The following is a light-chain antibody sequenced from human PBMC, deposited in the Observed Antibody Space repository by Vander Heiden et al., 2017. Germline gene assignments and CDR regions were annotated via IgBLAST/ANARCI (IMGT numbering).Light chain of an antibody. V-gene: IGLV1-44*01. CDR2: YIK. CDR1: SSNLGRNT. Sequence: QSVLTQPPSASGTPGQRVTIPCSGSSSNLGRNTVNWYQQVTGPGPTLLLYYIKTRPSGVPDRFSGSKSATSASLASSGLQSEDEADYYCAALDDRLHAAVFGGGTRVTV. J-gene: IGLJ2*01. CDR3: AALDDRLHAAV.